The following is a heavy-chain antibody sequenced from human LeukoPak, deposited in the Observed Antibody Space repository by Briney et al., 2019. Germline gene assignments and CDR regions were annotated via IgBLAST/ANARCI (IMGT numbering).Heavy chain of an antibody. Sequence: GGSLRLSCADSGFTFSGYWMNWVRQAPGKGLEWVANINQNGGEKYYVDSVKGRFTISRDNGKNSLYLQMNSLRAEDTAVYYCAKGERYYYDSSGFYWGQGTLVTVSS. D-gene: IGHD3-22*01. CDR3: AKGERYYYDSSGFY. CDR2: INQNGGEK. V-gene: IGHV3-7*03. CDR1: GFTFSGYW. J-gene: IGHJ4*02.